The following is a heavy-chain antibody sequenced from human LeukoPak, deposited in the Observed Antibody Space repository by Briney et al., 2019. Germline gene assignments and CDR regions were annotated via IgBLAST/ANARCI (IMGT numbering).Heavy chain of an antibody. CDR1: GGSISSSTYY. J-gene: IGHJ6*03. Sequence: SETLSLTCTVSGGSISSSTYYGGWIRQPPGKGLEWIGSIFYSGNTYYNPSLKSRVTISVDTSKNQFSLKLSSVTAADTAVYYCARIIVVVPAAIPAWRINYYYYYYMDVWGKGTTVTISS. CDR2: IFYSGNT. D-gene: IGHD2-2*01. CDR3: ARIIVVVPAAIPAWRINYYYYYYMDV. V-gene: IGHV4-39*07.